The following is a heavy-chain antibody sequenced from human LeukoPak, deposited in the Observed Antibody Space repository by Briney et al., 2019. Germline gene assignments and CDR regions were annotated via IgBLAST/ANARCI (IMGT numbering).Heavy chain of an antibody. J-gene: IGHJ6*02. V-gene: IGHV3-21*01. CDR2: ISSSSSYI. CDR1: GFTFSSYS. D-gene: IGHD4-17*01. CDR3: ARRKVTTVTTKEPGYYYYYGMDV. Sequence: KSGGSLRLSCAASGFTFSSYSMNWVRQAPGKGLEWVSSISSSSSYIYYADSVKGRFTISRDNAKNSLYLQMNSLRAEDTAAYYCARRKVTTVTTKEPGYYYYYGMDVWGQGTTVTVSS.